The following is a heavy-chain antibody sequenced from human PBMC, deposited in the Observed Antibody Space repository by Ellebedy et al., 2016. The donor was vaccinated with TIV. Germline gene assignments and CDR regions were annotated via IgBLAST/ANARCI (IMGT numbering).Heavy chain of an antibody. CDR2: ISSSGTAI. V-gene: IGHV3-11*01. D-gene: IGHD2-2*01. J-gene: IGHJ5*02. CDR3: ARDTRFIDHQHNWFDP. CDR1: GFIFSDYY. Sequence: GGSLRLSCAASGFIFSDYYMSWFRQAPGKGLEWVSYISSSGTAIYYADSVKGRFTVSRDNAKQSLFLQMNSLRADDTVVYYCARDTRFIDHQHNWFDPWGQGTLVTVSS.